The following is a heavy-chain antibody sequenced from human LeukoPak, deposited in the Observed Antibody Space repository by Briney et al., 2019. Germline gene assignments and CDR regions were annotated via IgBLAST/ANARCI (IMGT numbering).Heavy chain of an antibody. J-gene: IGHJ3*02. D-gene: IGHD6-19*01. CDR1: GFTLSNYW. CDR2: IKLDGSET. Sequence: GGSLRLSCAASGFTLSNYWMTWVRQAPGKGLEWVANIKLDGSETYYVDSVKGRSTLSRDNAKNSLYLQMNSLRAEDTAVYYCARDQTPAYSGAWYDALDIWGQGTRVTVSS. CDR3: ARDQTPAYSGAWYDALDI. V-gene: IGHV3-7*01.